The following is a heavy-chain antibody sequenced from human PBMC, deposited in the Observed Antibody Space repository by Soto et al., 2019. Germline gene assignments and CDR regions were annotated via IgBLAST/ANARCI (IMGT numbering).Heavy chain of an antibody. CDR1: GVTFSSYA. CDR2: FIPIFGTA. Sequence: QVQLVQSGAEVNKPGSSVKVSCKASGVTFSSYAISWVRQAPGKGLEWMGGFIPIFGTANYAQKFQGRVTITADESTSTAYMELSSLRSEDTAVYYCARTAYCGGDCYPNFDYWGQGTLVTVSS. D-gene: IGHD2-21*02. V-gene: IGHV1-69*12. J-gene: IGHJ4*02. CDR3: ARTAYCGGDCYPNFDY.